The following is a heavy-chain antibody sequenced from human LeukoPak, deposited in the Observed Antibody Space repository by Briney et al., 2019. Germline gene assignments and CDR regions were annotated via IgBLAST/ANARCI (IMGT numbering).Heavy chain of an antibody. D-gene: IGHD3-9*01. CDR2: ISSSSSTI. V-gene: IGHV3-48*04. CDR1: GFTFSSYS. Sequence: GGSLRLSRAASGFTFSSYSMNWVRQAPGKGLEWVSYISSSSSTIYYADSVKGRFTISRDNAKNSLYLQMNSLRAEDTAVYYCARGRWDDWLFHYYYYMDVWGKGTTVTISS. CDR3: ARGRWDDWLFHYYYYMDV. J-gene: IGHJ6*03.